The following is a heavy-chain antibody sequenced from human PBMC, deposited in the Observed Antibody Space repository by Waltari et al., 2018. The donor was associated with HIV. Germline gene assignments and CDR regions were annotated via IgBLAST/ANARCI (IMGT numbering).Heavy chain of an antibody. CDR1: VFTFKNYG. Sequence: QVQLVESGGGVVQPGRSLRLSCAASVFTFKNYGMHWVRQAPGKGLEWVAVIWYDGSNKYYADSVKGRFTISRDNSKNRLYLQMNSLRAEDTAVYYCARDRGGSSSLVLDSWGQGTLVTVSS. J-gene: IGHJ4*02. CDR3: ARDRGGSSSLVLDS. D-gene: IGHD6-6*01. V-gene: IGHV3-33*01. CDR2: IWYDGSNK.